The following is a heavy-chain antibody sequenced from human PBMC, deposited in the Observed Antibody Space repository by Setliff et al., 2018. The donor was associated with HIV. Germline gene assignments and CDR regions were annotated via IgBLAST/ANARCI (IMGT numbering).Heavy chain of an antibody. CDR2: INSDGSST. CDR3: ARGSASSGTYYMDV. Sequence: GGSLRLSCAASGFTFSSYWMHWVRQAPGKGLVWVSRINSDGSSTNYADSVKGRFTISRDNAKNSLYLQMNSLRAEDTAVYYCARGSASSGTYYMDVWGKGTMVTVSS. CDR1: GFTFSSYW. V-gene: IGHV3-74*01. D-gene: IGHD6-25*01. J-gene: IGHJ6*03.